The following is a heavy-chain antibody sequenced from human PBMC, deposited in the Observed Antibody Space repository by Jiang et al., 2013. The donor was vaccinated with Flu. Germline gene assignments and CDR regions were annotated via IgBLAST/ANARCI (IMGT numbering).Heavy chain of an antibody. CDR2: TYYRSKWYN. Sequence: QTLSLTCAISGDSVSSNSAAWNWIRQSPSRGLEWLGRTYYRSKWYNDYAVSVKSRITINPDTSKNQFSLQLNSVTPEDTAVYYCARDTGFYDFWSGYYQLNWFDPGAREPWSPSPQ. V-gene: IGHV6-1*01. CDR1: GDSVSSNSAA. D-gene: IGHD3-3*01. CDR3: ARDTGFYDFWSGYYQLNWFDP. J-gene: IGHJ5*02.